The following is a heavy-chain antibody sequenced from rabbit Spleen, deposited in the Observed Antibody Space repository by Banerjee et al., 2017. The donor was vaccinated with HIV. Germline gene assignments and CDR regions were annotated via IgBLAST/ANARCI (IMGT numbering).Heavy chain of an antibody. V-gene: IGHV1S7*01. J-gene: IGHJ4*01. CDR3: ARDLTNVIGWNFSL. D-gene: IGHD1-1*01. CDR2: IVPIFGVT. Sequence: QLVESGGGLVQPGGSLKLSCKASGFDFSIYSMSWVRQAPGKGLEWIGYIVPIFGVTYYANWVNGRFTISSHNAQNTLYLQLNSLTAADTATYFCARDLTNVIGWNFSLWGPGTLVTVS. CDR1: GFDFSIYS.